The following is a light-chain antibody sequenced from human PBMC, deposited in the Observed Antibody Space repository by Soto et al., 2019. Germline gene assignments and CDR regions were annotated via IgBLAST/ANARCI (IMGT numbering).Light chain of an antibody. CDR3: QQYNSFPWT. V-gene: IGKV1-5*01. CDR2: DAS. CDR1: HYISMC. Sequence: DIQMTQSPSSLSAAVGDRVSYTCRCSHYISMCLAWYQQRPGKAPSLLITDASKLESGVPPRFNGSRSEAEFTLTIRNLQPDDFATYYCQQYNSFPWTFGLGTKVDIK. J-gene: IGKJ1*01.